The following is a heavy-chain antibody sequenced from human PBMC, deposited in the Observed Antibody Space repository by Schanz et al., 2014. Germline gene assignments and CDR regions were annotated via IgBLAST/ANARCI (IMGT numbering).Heavy chain of an antibody. D-gene: IGHD5-12*01. CDR1: GYTFTSYG. J-gene: IGHJ4*02. Sequence: QVQLVQSGAEVKKPGASVKVSCKASGYTFTSYGISWVRQAPGQGLEWVGWISVYTGNTKYGQNFQGRVTITRDTSASTAYMELSSLRSEDTAVYSCARGIGGYGANNYFDYWGQGTLVTVSS. V-gene: IGHV1-18*01. CDR2: ISVYTGNT. CDR3: ARGIGGYGANNYFDY.